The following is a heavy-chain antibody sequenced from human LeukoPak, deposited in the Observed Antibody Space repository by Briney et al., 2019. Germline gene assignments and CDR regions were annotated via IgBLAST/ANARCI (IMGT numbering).Heavy chain of an antibody. D-gene: IGHD4/OR15-4a*01. V-gene: IGHV1-69*01. CDR3: ARDLKTGGAIPYNWFDP. Sequence: SVKVSCKASGGTFSSYAISWVRQAPGQGLEWMGGIIPIFGTANYAQKFQGRVTITADESTSTAYMELSSLRSEDTAVYYCARDLKTGGAIPYNWFDPWGQGTLVTVSS. J-gene: IGHJ5*02. CDR1: GGTFSSYA. CDR2: IIPIFGTA.